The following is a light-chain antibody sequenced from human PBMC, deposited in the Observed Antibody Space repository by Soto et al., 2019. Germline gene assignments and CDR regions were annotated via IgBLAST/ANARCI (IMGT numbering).Light chain of an antibody. Sequence: QSVLTQPPSVSGAPGQRVTISCTGSSSNIGAGYVYWYQQLPGTAPKLLIYGNSNRPSGVPDRFSGSKSGTSASLAITGLQAEDEADYYCQSSDSSLSGSVFGGGTKLTVL. CDR1: SSNIGAGYV. CDR3: QSSDSSLSGSV. V-gene: IGLV1-40*01. CDR2: GNS. J-gene: IGLJ3*02.